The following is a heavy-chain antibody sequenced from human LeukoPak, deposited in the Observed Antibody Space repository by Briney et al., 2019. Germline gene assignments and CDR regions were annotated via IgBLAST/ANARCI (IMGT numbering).Heavy chain of an antibody. CDR2: IYYSGST. V-gene: IGHV4-39*07. D-gene: IGHD6-13*01. J-gene: IGHJ5*02. Sequence: PSETLSLTCTVSGGSISSSSYYWGWIRQPPGKGLEWIGSIYYSGSTYYNPSLKSRVTISVDTSKNQFSLKLSSVTAADTAVYYCARGRRYSSSWYKVKTLDWFDPWGQGTLVTVSS. CDR3: ARGRRYSSSWYKVKTLDWFDP. CDR1: GGSISSSSYY.